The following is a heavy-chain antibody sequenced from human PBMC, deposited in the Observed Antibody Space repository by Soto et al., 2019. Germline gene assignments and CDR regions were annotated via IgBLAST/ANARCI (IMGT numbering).Heavy chain of an antibody. Sequence: QVQLQESGPELVKPSQTLSLTCTVSGGSISSNGHYWTWIRQHPGKGLEWIAYIYYTGNTYYNPSLKSRLSIPVDTSKNQFSLKLRSVTAADTAVYYCAREQWGFDSWGQGTLVTVSS. J-gene: IGHJ4*02. V-gene: IGHV4-31*03. CDR2: IYYTGNT. CDR3: AREQWGFDS. CDR1: GGSISSNGHY. D-gene: IGHD6-19*01.